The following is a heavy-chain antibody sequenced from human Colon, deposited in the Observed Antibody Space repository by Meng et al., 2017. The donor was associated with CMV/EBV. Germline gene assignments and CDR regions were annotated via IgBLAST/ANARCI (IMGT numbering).Heavy chain of an antibody. Sequence: GESLKISCAACGFTFSSYDMHWVRQATGKGLEWVSAIGTAGDTYYPGSVKGQFTISRDNGKNSLYLQMNSLRAGDTALYYCARGKIAVYGLDVWGQGTTVTVSS. D-gene: IGHD2-21*01. CDR1: GFTFSSYD. J-gene: IGHJ6*02. CDR3: ARGKIAVYGLDV. V-gene: IGHV3-13*03. CDR2: IGTAGDT.